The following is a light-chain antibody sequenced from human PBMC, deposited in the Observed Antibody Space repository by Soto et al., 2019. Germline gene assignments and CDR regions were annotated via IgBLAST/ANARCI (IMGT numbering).Light chain of an antibody. CDR3: QHYGSSAYT. J-gene: IGKJ2*01. CDR2: GAS. Sequence: EIVLTQSPGTLSLSPGERATLSCRASQSVRSNYLAWYQQKPGQAPRLLIYGASSRATGIPDRFSGSGSGTDFTLTISRLEPEDFAAYYCQHYGSSAYTFGQGTTLEIK. CDR1: QSVRSNY. V-gene: IGKV3-20*01.